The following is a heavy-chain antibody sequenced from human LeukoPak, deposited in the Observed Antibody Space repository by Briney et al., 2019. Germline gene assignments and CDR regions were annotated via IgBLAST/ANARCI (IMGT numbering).Heavy chain of an antibody. D-gene: IGHD6-19*01. CDR2: TYYRSKWYN. J-gene: IGHJ4*02. CDR1: GDSVTSNSAA. CDR3: ARAGIAVAGTGSLFDY. V-gene: IGHV6-1*01. Sequence: SQTLSLSCSISGDSVTSNSAALNWIRQSPSRGLEWVGRTYYRSKWYNDYAVSVKSRITINPDTSKNQFSLQLNSVTPEDTAVYYCARAGIAVAGTGSLFDYWGQGTLVTVSS.